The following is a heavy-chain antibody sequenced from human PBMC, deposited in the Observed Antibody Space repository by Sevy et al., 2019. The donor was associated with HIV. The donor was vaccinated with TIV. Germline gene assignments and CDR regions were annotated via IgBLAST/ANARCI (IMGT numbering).Heavy chain of an antibody. CDR2: ISGSGGST. D-gene: IGHD1-20*01. CDR1: GFTFSSYA. CDR3: AKDGYKPSVGDENYYYYYMDV. Sequence: GGSLRLSCAASGFTFSSYAMSWVRQAPGKGLEWVSAISGSGGSTYYANSGKGRFTISRDNSKNTLYLKMNSLRAEDTAVYYCAKDGYKPSVGDENYYYYYMDVWGKGTTVTVSS. J-gene: IGHJ6*03. V-gene: IGHV3-23*01.